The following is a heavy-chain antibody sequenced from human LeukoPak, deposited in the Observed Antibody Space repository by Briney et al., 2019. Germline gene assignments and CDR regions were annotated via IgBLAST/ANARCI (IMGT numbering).Heavy chain of an antibody. CDR2: ISGSGGST. V-gene: IGHV3-23*01. CDR1: GFTFSSYA. Sequence: PGGSLRLSCAASGFTFSSYAMSWVRQAPGKGLEWVSAISGSGGSTYYTDSVKGRFTISRDNSKNTLYLQMNSLRAEDTDVYYCAKDPNSGYCSGGSCYLEYFQHWGQGTLVTVSS. CDR3: AKDPNSGYCSGGSCYLEYFQH. J-gene: IGHJ1*01. D-gene: IGHD2-15*01.